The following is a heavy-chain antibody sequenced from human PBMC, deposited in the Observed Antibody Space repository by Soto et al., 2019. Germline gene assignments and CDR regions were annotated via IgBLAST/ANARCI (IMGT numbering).Heavy chain of an antibody. CDR2: INYSGTT. CDR1: GGSISSSSFF. V-gene: IGHV4-39*07. J-gene: IGHJ5*02. Sequence: PSETLSLTCTVSGGSISSSSFFWTWVRQSPGKGLEWIGSINYSGTTYYTSSLRSRVTISVDTSKNQFSLKLSSVTAADTAVYYCARVPDRWGQGTLVTVSS. D-gene: IGHD2-2*01. CDR3: ARVPDR.